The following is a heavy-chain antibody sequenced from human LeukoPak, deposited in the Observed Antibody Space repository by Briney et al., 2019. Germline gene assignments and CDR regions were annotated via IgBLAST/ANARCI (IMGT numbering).Heavy chain of an antibody. D-gene: IGHD5-18*01. V-gene: IGHV4-39*01. Sequence: SETLSLTCTVSAASISSSSHHWGWIRQSPGKGLEWIGSIYYSGSTYYNPSLKSRVTISVDTSKNQFSLKLSSVTAADTAVYYCARSTPGYSYGYWCFDYWGQGTLVTVSS. CDR1: AASISSSSHH. CDR2: IYYSGST. CDR3: ARSTPGYSYGYWCFDY. J-gene: IGHJ4*02.